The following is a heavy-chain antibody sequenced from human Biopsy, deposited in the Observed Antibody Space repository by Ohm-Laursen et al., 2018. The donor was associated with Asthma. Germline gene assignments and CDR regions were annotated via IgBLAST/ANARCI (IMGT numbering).Heavy chain of an antibody. CDR1: GFTFMTYG. CDR3: SREEPTSGWYQGSILR. Sequence: SLRLSCTASGFTFMTYGMHWVRQVPGKGLGWVACISYDGSNKYYADSVKGRSTISRDNSKNTLYLQMNSLRAEDTAVYYCSREEPTSGWYQGSILRWGQGTLVTVSS. D-gene: IGHD6-19*01. J-gene: IGHJ4*02. V-gene: IGHV3-30*03. CDR2: ISYDGSNK.